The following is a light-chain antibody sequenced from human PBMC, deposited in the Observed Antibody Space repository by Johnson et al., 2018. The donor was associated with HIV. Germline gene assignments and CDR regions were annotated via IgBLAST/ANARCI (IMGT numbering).Light chain of an antibody. CDR2: EHN. V-gene: IGLV1-51*02. J-gene: IGLJ1*01. CDR1: IANIGNNY. CDR3: GTWDSGLSAGV. Sequence: QSLLTQPPSVSSAPGQRVTISCSGGIANIGNNYVSWYQQLPGTAPKLLIYEHNKRPSWIPDRFSGSKSGTSATLDISGLQTGDEADYYCGTWDSGLSAGVFGTGTKVTVL.